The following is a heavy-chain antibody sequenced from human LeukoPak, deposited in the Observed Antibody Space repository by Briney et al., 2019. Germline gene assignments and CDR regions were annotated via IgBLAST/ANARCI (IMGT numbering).Heavy chain of an antibody. CDR3: ARHWGPAAPFNY. CDR1: GGSISSYY. CDR2: IYYSGST. Sequence: SETLSLTCTVSGGSISSYYWSWIRQPPGKGLEWIGYIYYSGSTNYNPSLKSRVTISVDTSKNQFSLKLSSVTAADTAVYYCARHWGPAAPFNYWGQGTLVTVSS. D-gene: IGHD2-2*01. J-gene: IGHJ4*02. V-gene: IGHV4-59*08.